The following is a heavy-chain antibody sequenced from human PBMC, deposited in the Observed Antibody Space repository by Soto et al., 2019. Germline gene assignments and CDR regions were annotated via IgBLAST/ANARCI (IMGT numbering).Heavy chain of an antibody. D-gene: IGHD1-1*01. J-gene: IGHJ4*02. Sequence: SETLSLTCTVSGDSISTYYWSWIRQPPGKGLQWIGYIFYSGGTAYNPSLKSRVTISLDMSKKQISLKLSSVTTADTATYFCARLQLFQRGINYCGQGTLITVAS. CDR3: ARLQLFQRGINY. CDR2: IFYSGGT. CDR1: GDSISTYY. V-gene: IGHV4-59*01.